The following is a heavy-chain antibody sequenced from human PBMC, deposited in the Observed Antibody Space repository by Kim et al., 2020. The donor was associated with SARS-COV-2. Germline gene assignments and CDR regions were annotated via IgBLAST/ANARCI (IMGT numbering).Heavy chain of an antibody. J-gene: IGHJ6*02. CDR3: DFSKGATVHPGGMDV. CDR1: GYTFTTYA. Sequence: ASVKVSCKASGYTFTTYAINWVRQAPGQGLEWMGWISAFTSSTNYAQKFQGRVTVTTDTSTSTAYMELTSLRSDDTAVYYCDFSKGATVHPGGMDVWGQGTTVTVSS. CDR2: ISAFTSST. D-gene: IGHD4-17*01. V-gene: IGHV1-18*04.